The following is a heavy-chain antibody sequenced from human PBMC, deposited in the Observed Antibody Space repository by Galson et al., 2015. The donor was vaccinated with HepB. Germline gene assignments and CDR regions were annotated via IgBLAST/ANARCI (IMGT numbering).Heavy chain of an antibody. CDR1: GFSLSTSGMC. D-gene: IGHD1-14*01. V-gene: IGHV2-70*11. Sequence: PALVKPTQTLTLTCTFSGFSLSTSGMCVSWIRQPPGKALEWLARIDWDDDKYYSTSLKTRLTISKDTSKNQVVLTMTNMDPVDTATYCCARIRAGTWAFDIWGQGTMVTVSS. J-gene: IGHJ3*02. CDR2: IDWDDDK. CDR3: ARIRAGTWAFDI.